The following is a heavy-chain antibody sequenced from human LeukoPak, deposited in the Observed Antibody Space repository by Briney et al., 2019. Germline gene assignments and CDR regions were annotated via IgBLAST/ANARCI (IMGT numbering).Heavy chain of an antibody. CDR3: ASAYCSSTSCYRSISADY. D-gene: IGHD2-2*02. CDR1: GGSISSSSYY. V-gene: IGHV4-39*07. Sequence: SETLSLTCTVSGGSISSSSYYWGWIRQPPGKGLEWIGSIYYSGSTYYNPSLKSRVTISVDTSKNQFSLKLSSVTAADTAVYYCASAYCSSTSCYRSISADYWGQGTLVTVSS. CDR2: IYYSGST. J-gene: IGHJ4*02.